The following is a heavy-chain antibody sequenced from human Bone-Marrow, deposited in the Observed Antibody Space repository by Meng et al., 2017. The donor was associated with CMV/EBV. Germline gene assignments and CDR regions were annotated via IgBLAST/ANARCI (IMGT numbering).Heavy chain of an antibody. CDR3: AGGGRIQKWFLDS. Sequence: GGSLRLSCAASGFTFSSYAMSWVRQAPGKGLEWVSAISGSGGSTYYADSVKGRFTISRDNSKNTLYLQMNSLRAEDTAVYFCAGGGRIQKWFLDSWGQGTLVTVSS. CDR2: ISGSGGST. CDR1: GFTFSSYA. J-gene: IGHJ4*02. V-gene: IGHV3-23*01. D-gene: IGHD5-18*01.